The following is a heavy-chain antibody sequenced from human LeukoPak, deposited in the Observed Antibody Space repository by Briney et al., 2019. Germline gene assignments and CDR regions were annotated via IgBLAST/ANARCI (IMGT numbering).Heavy chain of an antibody. V-gene: IGHV1-8*01. CDR2: MNPNSGNT. J-gene: IGHJ6*03. Sequence: ASVKVSCKASGYTFTSYDINWVRQATGQGLEWMGWMNPNSGNTGYPQKFQGRVTMTRNTSISTAYMELSSLRSEDTAVYYCARPRYCSGGSCYKGYYYYMDVWGKGTTVTVSS. D-gene: IGHD2-15*01. CDR1: GYTFTSYD. CDR3: ARPRYCSGGSCYKGYYYYMDV.